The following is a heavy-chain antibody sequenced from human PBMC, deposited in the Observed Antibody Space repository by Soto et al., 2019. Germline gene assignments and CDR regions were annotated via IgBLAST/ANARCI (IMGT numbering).Heavy chain of an antibody. CDR3: GKGEARYGPFDP. D-gene: IGHD1-1*01. CDR1: GGSFSGHY. V-gene: IGHV4-34*01. CDR2: INHSGST. Sequence: PSETLSLTCAVYGGSFSGHYWSWIRQPPGKGLEWIGEINHSGSTNYNPSLKSRVTISVDTSKNQFSLKLSSVTAADTAVYYCGKGEARYGPFDPWGQGTLVHVS. J-gene: IGHJ5*02.